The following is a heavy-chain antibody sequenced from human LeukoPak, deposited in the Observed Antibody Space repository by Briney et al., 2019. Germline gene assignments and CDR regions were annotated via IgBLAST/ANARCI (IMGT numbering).Heavy chain of an antibody. Sequence: GGSLRLSCAASGFTFSSYWMSWVRQAPGKGLEWVANIKQDGSEKYYVDSVKGRFTISRDNAKNSLYLQMNSLRAEDTAVYYCARTSPIGPNWFDPWGQGTLVTVSS. D-gene: IGHD2-15*01. CDR3: ARTSPIGPNWFDP. CDR2: IKQDGSEK. J-gene: IGHJ5*02. CDR1: GFTFSSYW. V-gene: IGHV3-7*01.